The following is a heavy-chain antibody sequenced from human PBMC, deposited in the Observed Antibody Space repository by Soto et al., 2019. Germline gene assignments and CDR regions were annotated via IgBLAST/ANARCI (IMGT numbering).Heavy chain of an antibody. V-gene: IGHV4-34*01. CDR1: GGSFSGYY. CDR2: INHSGST. J-gene: IGHJ6*02. Sequence: QVQLQQWGAGLLKPSETLSLTCAVYGGSFSGYYWSWIRQPPGKGLEWIGEINHSGSTNYNPSLKTRVTIPVDTPKNQSSLKLSSVTAADTAVYYCARGLVVVPAATPPYGMDVWGQGTTVTVSS. D-gene: IGHD2-2*01. CDR3: ARGLVVVPAATPPYGMDV.